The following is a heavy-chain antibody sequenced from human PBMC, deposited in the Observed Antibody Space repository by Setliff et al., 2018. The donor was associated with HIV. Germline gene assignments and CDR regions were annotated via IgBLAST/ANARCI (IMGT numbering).Heavy chain of an antibody. CDR1: GGSFSSYA. Sequence: GASVKVSCKASGGSFSSYAISWVRQAPGQGLEWLGGIIPIFGTADYAQMFQGRVTITADESTSTAYMELSSLRSEDTAIYYCARAGRPYDILTGYYSWYFDYWGQGTLVTVSS. CDR2: IIPIFGTA. V-gene: IGHV1-69*13. J-gene: IGHJ4*02. D-gene: IGHD3-9*01. CDR3: ARAGRPYDILTGYYSWYFDY.